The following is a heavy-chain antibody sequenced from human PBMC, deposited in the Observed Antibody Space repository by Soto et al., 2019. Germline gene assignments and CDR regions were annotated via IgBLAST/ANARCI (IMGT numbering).Heavy chain of an antibody. V-gene: IGHV2-5*02. Sequence: QITLKESGPMLVKPTQTLTLTCAYSGFSLTTTRVGVGWIRQPPGKALEWLAVIFWDNDDRYSPSLKSRLTITKATSKNQVVLTMTDMDPVDTGTYYCTRVVITFGGVIEKDAFDMWGQGTMVTVSS. CDR3: TRVVITFGGVIEKDAFDM. CDR1: GFSLTTTRVG. J-gene: IGHJ3*02. D-gene: IGHD3-16*02. CDR2: IFWDNDD.